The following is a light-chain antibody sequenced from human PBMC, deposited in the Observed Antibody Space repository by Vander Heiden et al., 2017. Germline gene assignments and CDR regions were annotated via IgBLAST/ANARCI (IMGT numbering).Light chain of an antibody. V-gene: IGKV3-20*01. CDR2: VAS. Sequence: EIVLTQSLGTLSLSPGERVTLPCRASRSVAANYLAWYQQKPGQAPRLLIYVASTRATGIPDRFSGSGSGTDFTLTIARLEPDDFAVYYCHQYASSPWTFGQGTKVEIK. J-gene: IGKJ1*01. CDR1: RSVAANY. CDR3: HQYASSPWT.